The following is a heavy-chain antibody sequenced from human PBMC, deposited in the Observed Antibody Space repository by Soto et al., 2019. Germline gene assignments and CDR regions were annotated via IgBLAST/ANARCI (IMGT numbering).Heavy chain of an antibody. CDR2: TRNKANSYTT. Sequence: GGSLRLSCAASGFALSDYYIDWVRQAPGKGLEWVGRTRNKANSYTTEYAASVKGRFTISRDDSKNSLYLQMNSLRAEDTAVYYCAKVAEIVVVTAIPLNGMDVWGQGTTVTVSS. D-gene: IGHD2-21*02. J-gene: IGHJ6*02. CDR3: AKVAEIVVVTAIPLNGMDV. V-gene: IGHV3-72*01. CDR1: GFALSDYY.